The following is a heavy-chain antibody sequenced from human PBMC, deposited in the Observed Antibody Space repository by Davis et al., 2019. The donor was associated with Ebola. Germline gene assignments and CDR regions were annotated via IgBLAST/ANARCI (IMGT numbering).Heavy chain of an antibody. CDR2: INPNDGRT. CDR3: TTPGGQDSGYDVFDI. V-gene: IGHV1-46*03. CDR1: GSTFTSYG. Sequence: AASVKVSCKASGSTFTSYGITWVRQAPGQGLEWMGMINPNDGRTIYAQRFQGRVTVTRDTSTTTVYMDLSSLRSEDTALYYCTTPGGQDSGYDVFDIWGQGTMVTVSS. D-gene: IGHD5-12*01. J-gene: IGHJ3*02.